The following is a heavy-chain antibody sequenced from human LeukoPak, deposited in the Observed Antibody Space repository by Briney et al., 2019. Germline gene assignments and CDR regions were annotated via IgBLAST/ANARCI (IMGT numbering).Heavy chain of an antibody. CDR1: GYSFVTYW. CDR2: IYPGDSDT. Sequence: GESLKISCKGSGYSFVTYWIAWVRQMPDKGLEWMGIIYPGDSDTRYSPSFQGQVTISADKSISTAYLQWSSLKASDTAMYYCARVFAAAGTIDAFDIWGQGTMVTVSS. D-gene: IGHD6-13*01. CDR3: ARVFAAAGTIDAFDI. V-gene: IGHV5-51*01. J-gene: IGHJ3*02.